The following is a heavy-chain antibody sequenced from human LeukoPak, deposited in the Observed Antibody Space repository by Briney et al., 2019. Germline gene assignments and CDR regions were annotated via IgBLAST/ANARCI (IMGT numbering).Heavy chain of an antibody. V-gene: IGHV3-30*18. CDR3: AKPGIAAAGDGFDY. J-gene: IGHJ4*02. CDR2: ISYDGSNK. CDR1: GFTFSSYG. D-gene: IGHD6-13*01. Sequence: PGGSLRLSCAASGFTFSSYGMHWVRQAPGKGLEWVAVISYDGSNKYYADSVKGRFTISRDNSKNTLYLQMNSLRAEDTAVYYCAKPGIAAAGDGFDYWGQGTLVTVSS.